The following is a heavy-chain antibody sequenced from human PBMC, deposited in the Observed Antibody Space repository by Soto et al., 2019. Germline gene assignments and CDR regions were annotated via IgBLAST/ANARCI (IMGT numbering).Heavy chain of an antibody. CDR2: VSTSIRST. J-gene: IGHJ3*02. V-gene: IGHV1-18*04. CDR1: GYAFSGYD. CDR3: ARDSGAALYGEDAVDI. D-gene: IGHD3-10*01. Sequence: QGQLVQSGPEVKKPGASVQVSCTASGYAFSGYDITWVRHAPGQGLEWLGWVSTSIRSTMSAEKLQGRLTMTTDTSTTAVYMERGGLTSDDTAVYYCARDSGAALYGEDAVDIWGQGPMVSVSS.